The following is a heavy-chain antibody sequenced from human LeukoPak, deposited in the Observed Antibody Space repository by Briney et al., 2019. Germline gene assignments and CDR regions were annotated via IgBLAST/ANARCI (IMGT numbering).Heavy chain of an antibody. J-gene: IGHJ5*02. D-gene: IGHD6-19*01. CDR1: GFTFSDYY. V-gene: IGHV4-39*01. Sequence: LRLSCAASGFTFSDYYMSWIRQPPGKGLEWIGSIYYSGSTYYNPSLKSRVTISVDTSKNQFSLKLSSVTAADTAVYYCARQKQQWLVRQGWFDPWGQGTLVTVSS. CDR3: ARQKQQWLVRQGWFDP. CDR2: IYYSGST.